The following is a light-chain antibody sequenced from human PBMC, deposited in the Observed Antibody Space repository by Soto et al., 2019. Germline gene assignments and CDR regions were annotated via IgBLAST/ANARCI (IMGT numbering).Light chain of an antibody. CDR1: QSLLYTSDNRNY. Sequence: IVMIQSPESLAVSLGERATFNCKSSQSLLYTSDNRNYLAWYQKKPGQPPKLLMHWASTREPGDPDRFSGSGCGTDFTLTISSVQAEDVAVYYCQQYYSLYTFGQGTRLEI. CDR2: WAS. CDR3: QQYYSLYT. V-gene: IGKV4-1*01. J-gene: IGKJ2*01.